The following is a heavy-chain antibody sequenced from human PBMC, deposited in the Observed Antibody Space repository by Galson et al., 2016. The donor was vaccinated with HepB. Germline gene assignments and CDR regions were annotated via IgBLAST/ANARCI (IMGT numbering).Heavy chain of an antibody. CDR2: IYSSGNT. CDR3: ARGGGAAAAA. V-gene: IGHV3-53*01. D-gene: IGHD6-13*01. CDR1: GFTVSNNY. J-gene: IGHJ5*02. Sequence: SLRLSCAASGFTVSNNYMRWVRQAPGKALEWVSLIYSSGNTHYADSVKGRFTISRDSSKNTVYLQMNSLRVDDPAVYYWARGGGAAAAAWGQGTLVTVSS.